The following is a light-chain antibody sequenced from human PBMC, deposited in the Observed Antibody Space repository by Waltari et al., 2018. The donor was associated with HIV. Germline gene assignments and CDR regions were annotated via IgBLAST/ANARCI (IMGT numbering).Light chain of an antibody. J-gene: IGKJ2*01. CDR1: QTVSSN. CDR3: QQYNIWYT. Sequence: EIVMTQSPATLSVSPGDRATPSCRASQTVSSNLAWYQQKPGQAPRLLIYGASTRATGIPAMFSGSGSGTEFTLTISSLQSEDFAVYDCQQYNIWYTFGQGTKLEIK. CDR2: GAS. V-gene: IGKV3-15*01.